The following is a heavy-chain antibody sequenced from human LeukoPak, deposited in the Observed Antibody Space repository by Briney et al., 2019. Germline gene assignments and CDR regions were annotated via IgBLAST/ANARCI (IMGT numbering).Heavy chain of an antibody. CDR3: AGSYVSRSFDY. CDR2: IYRGGST. D-gene: IGHD3-16*01. CDR1: GFTFSNYW. J-gene: IGHJ4*02. V-gene: IGHV3-66*01. Sequence: GGSLRLSCAASGFTFSNYWMTWVRQAPGKGPDWVSIIYRGGSTYYADSVKDRFTISRDNSKNTVYLQMNSLRAEDTAVYYCAGSYVSRSFDYWGQGTLVTVSS.